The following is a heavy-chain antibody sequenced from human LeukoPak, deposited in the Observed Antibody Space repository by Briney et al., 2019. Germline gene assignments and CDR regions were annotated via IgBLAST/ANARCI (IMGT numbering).Heavy chain of an antibody. J-gene: IGHJ4*02. D-gene: IGHD1-26*01. CDR3: AKDPRGSGNYIDY. CDR1: GFTFSSYA. V-gene: IGHV3-23*01. Sequence: GGSLRLSCAASGFTFSSYATSWVRQAPGKGLEWVSVISGSGGGTYYADSVKGRFTISRDNSKNTLHLQMNTLRAEDTAIYYCAKDPRGSGNYIDYWGQGTLVTVSS. CDR2: ISGSGGGT.